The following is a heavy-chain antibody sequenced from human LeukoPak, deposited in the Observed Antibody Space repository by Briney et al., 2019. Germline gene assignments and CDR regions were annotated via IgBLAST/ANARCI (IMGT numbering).Heavy chain of an antibody. D-gene: IGHD1-7*01. CDR2: INPSGGST. CDR3: ARGELRLDAFDI. CDR1: GYTFTSYY. J-gene: IGHJ3*02. Sequence: ASVKVSGKASGYTFTSYYMHWVRQAPGQGLEWMGIINPSGGSTSYAQKFQGRVTMTRDTSTSTVYMELSGLRSEDTAVYYCARGELRLDAFDIWGQGTMVTVSS. V-gene: IGHV1-46*01.